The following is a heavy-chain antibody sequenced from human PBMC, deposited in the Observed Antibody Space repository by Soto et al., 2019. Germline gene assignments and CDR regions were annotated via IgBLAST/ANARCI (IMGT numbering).Heavy chain of an antibody. Sequence: QVQLVQSGTEVKKPGASVKVSCKASGGTFSRSGFHWVRQAPGQGLEWMGMIVPSVDTTNYAQKFQARVPISADQFTSTVYMELRSLRSEDPAVYYCAGRPQPPDTADPYAVDVWGQGTRVIVSS. D-gene: IGHD5-18*01. J-gene: IGHJ6*02. V-gene: IGHV1-69*18. CDR3: AGRPQPPDTADPYAVDV. CDR2: IVPSVDTT. CDR1: GGTFSRSG.